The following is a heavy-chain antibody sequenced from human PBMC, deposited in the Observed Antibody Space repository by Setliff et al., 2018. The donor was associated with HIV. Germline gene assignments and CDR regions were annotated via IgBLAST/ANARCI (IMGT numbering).Heavy chain of an antibody. CDR3: ARGKYDFQNYFYYMDV. V-gene: IGHV1-18*01. D-gene: IGHD2-21*02. CDR2: ISGYNGNT. CDR1: GYTFTSYG. Sequence: GASVKVSCKASGYTFTSYGISWVRQAPGQGLEWMGWISGYNGNTNYAQRLQGRVTMTTDTSTSTAYMELRSLRSEDTAVYYCARGKYDFQNYFYYMDVWGKGTTVTVSS. J-gene: IGHJ6*03.